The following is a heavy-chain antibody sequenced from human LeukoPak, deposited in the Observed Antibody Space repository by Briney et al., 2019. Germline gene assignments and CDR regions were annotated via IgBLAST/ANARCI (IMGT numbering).Heavy chain of an antibody. V-gene: IGHV4-59*05. CDR3: ARLSDY. CDR2: INYSGTT. Sequence: SETLSLTCTVSGGSIINHYWSWVRQPAGKGLEWIGSINYSGTTYYNPSLKSRVSISVDTSRTQFSLRLSSVTAADTAVYYCARLSDYWGQGTLVTVSS. D-gene: IGHD4/OR15-4a*01. J-gene: IGHJ4*02. CDR1: GGSIINHY.